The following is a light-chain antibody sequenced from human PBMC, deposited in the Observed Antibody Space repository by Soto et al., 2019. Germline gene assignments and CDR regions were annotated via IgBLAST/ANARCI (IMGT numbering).Light chain of an antibody. CDR2: VAS. J-gene: IGKJ4*01. Sequence: DIQMTQSPSSLSASVGDSFTITWRARQSINIYLSWYQQKPGKAPKLLINVASTLQGGVPSRFSGSGSGTEFTLAISSLQPEDSATYYCQQSFSTPQTFGGGTKVDI. CDR1: QSINIY. V-gene: IGKV1-39*01. CDR3: QQSFSTPQT.